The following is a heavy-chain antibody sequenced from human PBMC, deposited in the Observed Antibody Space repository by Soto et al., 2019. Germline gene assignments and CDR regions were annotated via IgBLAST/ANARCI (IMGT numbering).Heavy chain of an antibody. J-gene: IGHJ6*02. V-gene: IGHV3-33*01. CDR1: GFTFSSYD. CDR3: ARDLPQITIFGVVIIPDYYGMDV. Sequence: GGSLRLSCAASGFTFSSYDMHLVRQAPGKGLEWVAVIWYDGSNKYYADSVKGRFTISRDNSKNTLYLQMNSLRAEDTAVYYCARDLPQITIFGVVIIPDYYGMDVWGQGTTVTVSS. CDR2: IWYDGSNK. D-gene: IGHD3-3*01.